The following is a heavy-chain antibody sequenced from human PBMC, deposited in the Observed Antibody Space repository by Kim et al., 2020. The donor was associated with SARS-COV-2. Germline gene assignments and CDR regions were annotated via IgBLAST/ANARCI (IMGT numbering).Heavy chain of an antibody. V-gene: IGHV3-15*01. CDR3: TTLNWFDP. J-gene: IGHJ5*02. CDR2: AGGAR. Sequence: AGGARAYAEAGKGRFTMSRDDSKNMVYLEMNSLKTEDSAIYYCTTLNWFDPWGQGTRVTVSS.